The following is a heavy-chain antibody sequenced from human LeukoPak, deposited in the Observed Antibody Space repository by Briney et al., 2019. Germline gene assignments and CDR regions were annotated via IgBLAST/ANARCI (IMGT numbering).Heavy chain of an antibody. V-gene: IGHV5-51*01. J-gene: IGHJ6*03. Sequence: GESLKISCKGSGYSFTSYWIGWVRQMPGKGLEWMGIIYPGDSDTRYSPSFQGQVTISADKSISTAYLQWSSLKASDTAMYYCARMPLNDPGNYYYYYMDVWGQGTLVTVSS. D-gene: IGHD2-2*01. CDR2: IYPGDSDT. CDR3: ARMPLNDPGNYYYYYMDV. CDR1: GYSFTSYW.